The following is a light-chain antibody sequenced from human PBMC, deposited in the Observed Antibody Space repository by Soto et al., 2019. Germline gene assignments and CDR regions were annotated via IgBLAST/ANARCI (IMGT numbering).Light chain of an antibody. CDR3: QQFNSYPRT. Sequence: IQLTQSPSSLSASIGDRVTITCRASQGISSYLAWYQQKPGNAPKLLIYAASALQSGVPSRFSGSGSGTDFTLTISSLQPEDFATYYCQQFNSYPRTFGPGTKVDI. J-gene: IGKJ3*01. CDR1: QGISSY. V-gene: IGKV1-9*01. CDR2: AAS.